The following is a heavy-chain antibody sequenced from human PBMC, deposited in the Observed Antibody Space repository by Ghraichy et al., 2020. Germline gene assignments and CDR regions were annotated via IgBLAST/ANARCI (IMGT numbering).Heavy chain of an antibody. J-gene: IGHJ6*02. CDR2: INHSGST. V-gene: IGHV4-34*01. CDR1: GGSFSGYY. D-gene: IGHD3-3*01. Sequence: SETLSLTCAVYGGSFSGYYWSWIRQPPGKGLEWIGEINHSGSTNYNPSLKSRVTISVDTSKNQFSLKLSSVTAADTAVYYCARNLYDFWSGYYNRGGMDVWGQGTTVTVSS. CDR3: ARNLYDFWSGYYNRGGMDV.